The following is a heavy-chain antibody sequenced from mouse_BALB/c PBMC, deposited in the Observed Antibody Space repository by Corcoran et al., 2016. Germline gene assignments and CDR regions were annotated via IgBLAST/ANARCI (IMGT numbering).Heavy chain of an antibody. CDR1: VYTFTSYW. J-gene: IGHJ4*01. CDR3: ARSLYYGNYDYAMDY. D-gene: IGHD2-1*01. V-gene: IGHV1-9*01. Sequence: QGQLQRSGAELMKPGAPGKISFKATVYTFTSYWIEWVKQRPGHGLEWIGEILPGSGSTNYNEKFKGKATFTADTSSNTAYMQLSSLTSEDSAVYYCARSLYYGNYDYAMDYWGQGTSVTVSS. CDR2: ILPGSGST.